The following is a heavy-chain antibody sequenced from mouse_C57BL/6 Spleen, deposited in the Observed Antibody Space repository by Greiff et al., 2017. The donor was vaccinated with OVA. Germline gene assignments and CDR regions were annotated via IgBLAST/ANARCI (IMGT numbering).Heavy chain of an antibody. CDR2: IYPGDGGT. V-gene: IGHV1-80*01. J-gene: IGHJ1*03. Sequence: VQLQQSGAELVKPGASVKISCKASGYAFSSYWMNWVKQRPGKGLEWIGQIYPGDGGTNYNGKFKGKAPLTADKSSSTAYMQLSSLTSEDAAFYFCARSGLRYSHWYFDVWGTGTTVTVSS. CDR1: GYAFSSYW. CDR3: ARSGLRYSHWYFDV. D-gene: IGHD1-1*01.